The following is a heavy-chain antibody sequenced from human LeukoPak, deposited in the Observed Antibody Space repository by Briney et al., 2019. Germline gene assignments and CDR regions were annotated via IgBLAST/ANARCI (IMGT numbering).Heavy chain of an antibody. CDR3: ATPGSGVDY. J-gene: IGHJ4*02. Sequence: PGGSLRLSCAASGFTLSSYGMHWVRQAPGKGLEWVAVISYDGSNKYYADSVKGRFTISRDNSKNTLYLQMNSLRAEDTAVYYCATPGSGVDYWGQGTLVTVPS. V-gene: IGHV3-30*03. CDR1: GFTLSSYG. CDR2: ISYDGSNK. D-gene: IGHD6-25*01.